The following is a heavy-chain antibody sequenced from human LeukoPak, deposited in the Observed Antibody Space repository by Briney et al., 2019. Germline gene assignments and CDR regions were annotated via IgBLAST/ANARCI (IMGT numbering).Heavy chain of an antibody. V-gene: IGHV3-21*01. J-gene: IGHJ4*02. D-gene: IGHD5-12*01. Sequence: GSLRLSCAASGFTFSSYSMNWVRQAPGKGLEWVSSISSSSSYIYYADSVKGRFTISRDNAKNSLYLQMNSLRAEDTAVYYCARAGVVATIEAVDYWGQGTLVTVSS. CDR3: ARAGVVATIEAVDY. CDR1: GFTFSSYS. CDR2: ISSSSSYI.